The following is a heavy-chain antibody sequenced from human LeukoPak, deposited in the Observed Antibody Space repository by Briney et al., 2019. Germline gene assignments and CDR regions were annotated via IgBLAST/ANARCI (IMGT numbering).Heavy chain of an antibody. V-gene: IGHV5-51*01. J-gene: IGHJ4*02. D-gene: IGHD5-18*01. CDR2: IYPGDSDT. Sequence: GESLKISCKGSGYSFTSYWIGWVRQMPGKGLEWMGIIYPGDSDTRYSPSFQGQVTISADKSISTAYLQWSSLKASDAAMYYCARQDRVLSYSYRNFDYWGQGTLVTVSS. CDR1: GYSFTSYW. CDR3: ARQDRVLSYSYRNFDY.